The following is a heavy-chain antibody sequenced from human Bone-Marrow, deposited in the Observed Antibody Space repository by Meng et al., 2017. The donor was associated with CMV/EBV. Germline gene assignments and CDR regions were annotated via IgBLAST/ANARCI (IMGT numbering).Heavy chain of an antibody. D-gene: IGHD6-6*01. CDR1: GFTFSSYW. V-gene: IGHV3-74*01. CDR2: INIDGSST. Sequence: GESLKISCAASGFTFSSYWMHWVRQAPGKGLVWVSRINIDGSSTSYADSVKGRFTISRDNAKNTLYLQMNSLRAEDTAVYYCSRAEFISRPYDYWGQGTLVTVSS. CDR3: SRAEFISRPYDY. J-gene: IGHJ4*02.